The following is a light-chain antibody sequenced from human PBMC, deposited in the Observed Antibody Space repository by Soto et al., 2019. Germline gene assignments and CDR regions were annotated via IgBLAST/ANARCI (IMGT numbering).Light chain of an antibody. V-gene: IGKV1-39*01. CDR3: QHSSSMPWT. CDR2: SLS. CDR1: QIIRKY. J-gene: IGKJ1*01. Sequence: EIQMTQSPSSLSASVGDRVTIACRASQIIRKYLNWYQQKPGQAPQLLIYSLSSLQSGVPSRFSGSGSGTDFTLTISSLQPEDFATYYCQHSSSMPWTFGQGTKVEIK.